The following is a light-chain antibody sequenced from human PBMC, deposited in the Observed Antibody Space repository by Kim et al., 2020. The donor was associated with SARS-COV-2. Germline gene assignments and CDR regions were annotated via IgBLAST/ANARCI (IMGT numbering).Light chain of an antibody. CDR1: SSDVGGYNY. CDR2: EVS. V-gene: IGLV2-8*01. Sequence: QSALTQPPSASGSPGQSVPISCTGTSSDVGGYNYVSWYQQHPGKAPKLMIYEVSKRPSGVPDRFSGSKSGNTASLTVSGLQAEDEADYYCSSYAGSNTWVFGGGTQLTVL. CDR3: SSYAGSNTWV. J-gene: IGLJ3*02.